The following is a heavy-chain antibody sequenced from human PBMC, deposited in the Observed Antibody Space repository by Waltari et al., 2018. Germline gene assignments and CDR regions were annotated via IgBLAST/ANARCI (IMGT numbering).Heavy chain of an antibody. CDR3: TRGSYYDSSGYY. J-gene: IGHJ4*02. V-gene: IGHV3-49*03. CDR1: GFTFGDYA. Sequence: EVQLVESGGGLVQPGRSLRLSCTASGFTFGDYAMSWFRQAPGKGLEWVGFIRSKAEGGTKEYAAAVKGRFTISRDDSKSIAYRQMNSLKTEDTAVYYCTRGSYYDSSGYYWGQGTLVTVSS. D-gene: IGHD3-22*01. CDR2: IRSKAEGGTK.